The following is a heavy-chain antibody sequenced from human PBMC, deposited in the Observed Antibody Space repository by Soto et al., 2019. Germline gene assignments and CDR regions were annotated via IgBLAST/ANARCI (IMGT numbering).Heavy chain of an antibody. CDR3: ARVVGALGHWFDP. D-gene: IGHD1-26*01. Sequence: ASVKVSCKASGYTFTSYAMHWVRQAPGQGLEWMGWISAYNGNTNYAQKLQGRVTMTTDTSTSTAYMELRSLRSDDTAVYYCARVVGALGHWFDPWGQGTLVTVSS. CDR1: GYTFTSYA. CDR2: ISAYNGNT. J-gene: IGHJ5*02. V-gene: IGHV1-18*01.